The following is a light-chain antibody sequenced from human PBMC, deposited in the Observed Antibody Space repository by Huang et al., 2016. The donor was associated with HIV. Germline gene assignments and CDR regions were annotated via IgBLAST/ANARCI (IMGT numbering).Light chain of an antibody. J-gene: IGKJ2*01. CDR3: QQRSSWPPYT. Sequence: DIVLTQSPATLSLSPGERATLSCRASQSVSSYLAWYQQEPGQAPRLLIYDGSNRATGIPARFSGSGSGTDFTLTISSLEPEDFAVYYCQQRSSWPPYTFGQGTKLEIK. CDR1: QSVSSY. CDR2: DGS. V-gene: IGKV3-11*01.